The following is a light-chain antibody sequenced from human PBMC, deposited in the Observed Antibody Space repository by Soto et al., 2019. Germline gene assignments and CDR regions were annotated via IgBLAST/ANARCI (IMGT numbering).Light chain of an antibody. CDR1: SSDVGSYNL. V-gene: IGLV2-23*02. J-gene: IGLJ2*01. CDR2: EVS. Sequence: QAVVTQPASVSGSPGQSITISCTGTSSDVGSYNLVSWYQQHPGKAPKLMIYEVSKRPSGVSNRFSSSKSGNTASLTISGLQAEDEADYYCCSYAGSSTLVFGGGTKVTVL. CDR3: CSYAGSSTLV.